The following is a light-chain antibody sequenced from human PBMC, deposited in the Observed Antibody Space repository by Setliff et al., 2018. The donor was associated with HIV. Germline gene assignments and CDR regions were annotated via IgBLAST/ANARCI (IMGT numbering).Light chain of an antibody. CDR2: EVR. CDR1: SSDVGGYNY. J-gene: IGLJ1*01. CDR3: SSYAITNTLP. Sequence: QSALGQPASVSGSPGQSITISCTGTSSDVGGYNYVSWYQQHPGKAPKLILYEVRNRPSGVSNRFSGSKSGNTASLTISGLQAEDEADYYCSSYAITNTLPFGTGTKVTVL. V-gene: IGLV2-14*01.